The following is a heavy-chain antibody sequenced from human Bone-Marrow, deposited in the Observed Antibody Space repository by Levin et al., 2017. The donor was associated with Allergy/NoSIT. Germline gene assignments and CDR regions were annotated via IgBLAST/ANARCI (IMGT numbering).Heavy chain of an antibody. CDR1: GFNFDDHA. CDR3: AKERLVGHMAYYFDD. V-gene: IGHV3-9*01. J-gene: IGHJ4*02. CDR2: ITWNSDTV. Sequence: SLKISCTASGFNFDDHAMHWVRQVPGKGLEWVSGITWNSDTVDYADSVQGRFTISRDNAKNSLYLQMNSLRAEDTALYYCAKERLVGHMAYYFDDWGQGTLVTVSS. D-gene: IGHD6-19*01.